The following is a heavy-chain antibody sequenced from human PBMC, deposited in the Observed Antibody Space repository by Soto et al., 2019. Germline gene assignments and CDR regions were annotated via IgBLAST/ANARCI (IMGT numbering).Heavy chain of an antibody. V-gene: IGHV4-61*01. CDR1: GCSVGSGSYR. CDR2: IHVSGST. CDR3: ARDGHGMDV. J-gene: IGHJ6*02. Sequence: XETLSLTCTVSGCSVGSGSYRWTWIRQPPGKGLEWIGYIHVSGSTNDNPSLKGRVTMSIDTSKNQFSLKLSSVTAADTAVYYCARDGHGMDVWGQGTKVTVSS.